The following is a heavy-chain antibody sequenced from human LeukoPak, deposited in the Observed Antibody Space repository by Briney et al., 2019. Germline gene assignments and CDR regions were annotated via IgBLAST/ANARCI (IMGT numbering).Heavy chain of an antibody. CDR1: GFNFTGSA. Sequence: GGSLRLSCAASGFNFTGSAMHWVRQASGKGLEWIGRIRNKPNSYATAYAASVKGRFTIPRDDSKNTAYLQMNSLKTEDTAVYYCTRPGCSGGSCYSSDYWGQGTLVTVSS. J-gene: IGHJ4*02. CDR3: TRPGCSGGSCYSSDY. D-gene: IGHD2-15*01. V-gene: IGHV3-73*01. CDR2: IRNKPNSYAT.